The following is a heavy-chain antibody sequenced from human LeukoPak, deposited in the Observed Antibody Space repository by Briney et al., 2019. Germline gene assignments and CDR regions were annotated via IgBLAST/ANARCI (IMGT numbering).Heavy chain of an antibody. CDR2: ISGSGGST. V-gene: IGHV3-23*01. Sequence: TGGSLRLSCAASGFTFSSYAMSWVRQAPGKGLEWVSAISGSGGSTYYADSVKGRFTISRDNAENSLYLQMNSLRAEDTAVYYCARGSEGYCSGGGCYYGMDVWGQGTTVTVSS. J-gene: IGHJ6*01. CDR1: GFTFSSYA. D-gene: IGHD2-15*01. CDR3: ARGSEGYCSGGGCYYGMDV.